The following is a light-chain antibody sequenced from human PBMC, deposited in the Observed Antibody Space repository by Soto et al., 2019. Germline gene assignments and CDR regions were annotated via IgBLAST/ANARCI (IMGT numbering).Light chain of an antibody. Sequence: DIQMTQSPSSLSASVGDRVTSTCRASQSISSYLNWYQKKPGKAPKLXXYAASSLQSGVPSRFSGSGSGTDFTLTTSSLQTEDFANYYCQQSYSTPPITFGQGTRLEIK. CDR2: AAS. CDR3: QQSYSTPPIT. J-gene: IGKJ5*01. V-gene: IGKV1-39*01. CDR1: QSISSY.